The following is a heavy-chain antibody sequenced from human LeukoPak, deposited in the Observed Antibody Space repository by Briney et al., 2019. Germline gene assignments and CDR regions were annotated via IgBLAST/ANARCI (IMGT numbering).Heavy chain of an antibody. V-gene: IGHV4-59*01. Sequence: SETLSLTCTVSGGSISSYYWSWIRQPPGKGLEWIGYIYYSGSTNYNPSLKSRVTISVDTSKNQSSLKLSSVTAADTAVYYCARDLRGYSYGYYWGQGTLVTVSS. CDR3: ARDLRGYSYGYY. J-gene: IGHJ4*02. D-gene: IGHD5-18*01. CDR2: IYYSGST. CDR1: GGSISSYY.